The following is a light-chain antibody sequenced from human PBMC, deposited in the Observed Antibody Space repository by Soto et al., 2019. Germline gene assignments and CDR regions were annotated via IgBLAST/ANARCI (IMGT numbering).Light chain of an antibody. CDR3: QQRSNWPLT. CDR1: QSVFRY. V-gene: IGKV3-11*01. J-gene: IGKJ4*01. CDR2: DAS. Sequence: EIVLTQSPATLSLSPGERATLSCRASQSVFRYLAWYQQKPGQAPRLLIYDASNRATGIPARFSGSGSGADFTLTISSLEPEDFALYYCQQRSNWPLTFGGGTKV.